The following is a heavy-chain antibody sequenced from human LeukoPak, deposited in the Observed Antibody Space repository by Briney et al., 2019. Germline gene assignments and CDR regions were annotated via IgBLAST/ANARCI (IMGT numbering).Heavy chain of an antibody. CDR2: IYSGGST. D-gene: IGHD6-6*01. J-gene: IGHJ4*02. Sequence: GGSLRLSCAASGFTVSTNYMTWVRQALGKGLEWVSVIYSGGSTFYADSVKGRFTISRDNSKNTLYLQMNSLRAEDTAVYYCARASIAASGYYFDYWGQGTLVTVSS. CDR1: GFTVSTNY. V-gene: IGHV3-66*02. CDR3: ARASIAASGYYFDY.